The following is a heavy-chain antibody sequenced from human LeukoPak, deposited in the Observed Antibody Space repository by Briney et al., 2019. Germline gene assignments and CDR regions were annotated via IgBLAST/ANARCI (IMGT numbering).Heavy chain of an antibody. D-gene: IGHD1-14*01. J-gene: IGHJ5*02. Sequence: PGGSLRLSCAASGFTFSSYGMHWVRQAPGKGLEWVAVISYDGSNKYYADSVKGRFTISRDNSKNTLYLQMNSLRAEDTAVYYCAKASPESAWFDPWGQGTLATVSS. CDR3: AKASPESAWFDP. V-gene: IGHV3-30*18. CDR2: ISYDGSNK. CDR1: GFTFSSYG.